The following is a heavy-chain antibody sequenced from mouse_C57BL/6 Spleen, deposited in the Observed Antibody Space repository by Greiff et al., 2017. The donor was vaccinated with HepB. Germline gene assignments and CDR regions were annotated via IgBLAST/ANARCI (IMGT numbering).Heavy chain of an antibody. CDR1: GFTFSSYA. V-gene: IGHV5-4*01. Sequence: VQLKESGGGLVKPGGSLKLSCAASGFTFSSYAMSWVRQTPEKRLEWVATISDGGSYTYYPDNVTGRLTISRENAKNNLYLQMSHLKSEGTAMYYCAREGGCGSFDYWGQGTTLTVSS. J-gene: IGHJ2*01. CDR3: AREGGCGSFDY. D-gene: IGHD1-1*01. CDR2: ISDGGSYT.